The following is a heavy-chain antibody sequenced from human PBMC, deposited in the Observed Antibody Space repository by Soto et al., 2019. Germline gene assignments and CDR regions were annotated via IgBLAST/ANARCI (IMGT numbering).Heavy chain of an antibody. CDR3: TKSSVHCSGGSCFDF. Sequence: GSLRLSCAASGFTFSSYAMSWVRQAPGKRLEWLSLISGSGATTYYADSVEGRFIVSRDKSKNTVYLQMNSLRADDTALYYCTKSSVHCSGGSCFDFWGQGTLVTVSS. J-gene: IGHJ5*01. D-gene: IGHD2-15*01. V-gene: IGHV3-23*01. CDR2: ISGSGATT. CDR1: GFTFSSYA.